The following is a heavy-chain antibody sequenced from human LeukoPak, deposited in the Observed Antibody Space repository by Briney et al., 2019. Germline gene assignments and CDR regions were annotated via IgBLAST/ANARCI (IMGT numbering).Heavy chain of an antibody. J-gene: IGHJ6*02. D-gene: IGHD2/OR15-2a*01. CDR3: AREVVIFPDYYYYGMDV. CDR2: ISRSGDTL. CDR1: GFPFRDYY. Sequence: GGSLRLSCAASGFPFRDYYMTWIRQAPGKGLEWLSYISRSGDTLYYADSVEGRFTISRDNAKNSLFLQMNSLRADDTAVYYCAREVVIFPDYYYYGMDVWGQGTTVTVSS. V-gene: IGHV3-11*01.